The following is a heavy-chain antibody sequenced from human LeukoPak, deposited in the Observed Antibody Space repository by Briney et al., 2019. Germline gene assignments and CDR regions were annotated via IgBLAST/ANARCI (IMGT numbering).Heavy chain of an antibody. CDR1: GGSISSGNYY. D-gene: IGHD2-15*01. Sequence: PSETLSLTCTVSGGSISSGNYYWSWIRQPAGKGLEWIGRIYTSGSTNYNPSLKSRVTISVDTSKNQFSLNLSSVTAADTAVYYCARQVVVAATPTYFYYYMDVWGKGTTVTISS. CDR3: ARQVVVAATPTYFYYYMDV. V-gene: IGHV4-61*02. CDR2: IYTSGST. J-gene: IGHJ6*03.